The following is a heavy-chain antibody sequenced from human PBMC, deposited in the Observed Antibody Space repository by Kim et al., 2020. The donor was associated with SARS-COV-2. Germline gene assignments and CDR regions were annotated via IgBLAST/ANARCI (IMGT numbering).Heavy chain of an antibody. Sequence: SETLSLTCTVSGGSISSRDYYWGWIRQPPGKGLEWIGSIYYSGSTYYNPSLKSRVTISIDTSKNQFSLKLRSVTAADTAVYYFSRRGDYWGQGTLGTVSS. J-gene: IGHJ4*02. CDR3: SRRGDY. CDR2: IYYSGST. CDR1: GGSISSRDYY. D-gene: IGHD3-10*01. V-gene: IGHV4-39*01.